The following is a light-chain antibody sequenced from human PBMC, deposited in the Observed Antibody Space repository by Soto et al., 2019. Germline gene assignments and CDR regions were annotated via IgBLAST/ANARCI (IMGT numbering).Light chain of an antibody. CDR3: QQYNRWPWT. J-gene: IGKJ1*01. CDR2: GAS. V-gene: IGKV3-15*01. Sequence: LPQSPATLSVSPGARATLFCRASQTISSTLAWYQQTPGQPPRLLVFGASPRATGVPARFSGGGSGTLFTLTISSLQSEDFGIYYCQQYNRWPWTFGQGTIVEIK. CDR1: QTISST.